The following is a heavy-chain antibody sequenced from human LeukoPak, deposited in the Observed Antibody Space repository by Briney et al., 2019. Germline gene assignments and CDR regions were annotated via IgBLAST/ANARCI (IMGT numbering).Heavy chain of an antibody. D-gene: IGHD1-1*01. CDR2: ISPYSGNT. CDR3: AKDVNNWNPQSGWFGP. CDR1: GYSFTTFG. V-gene: IGHV1-18*01. J-gene: IGHJ5*02. Sequence: GASVKVSCKASGYSFTTFGITWVRQAPGQELKWLGWISPYSGNTDYAQKLQGRVTMTTDTSTTTAYLELRSLRYDDTAIYYCAKDVNNWNPQSGWFGPWGQGTLVTVSS.